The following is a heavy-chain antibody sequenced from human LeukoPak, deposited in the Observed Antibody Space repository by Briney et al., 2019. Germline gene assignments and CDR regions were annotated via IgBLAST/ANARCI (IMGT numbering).Heavy chain of an antibody. D-gene: IGHD3-22*01. V-gene: IGHV4-4*07. CDR3: ARNYYDRSNFDY. J-gene: IGHJ4*02. Sequence: SETLSLTCTVSGASISNYYWTWIRQPAAKGLEWIGRIYPSGTTNYNPSLTGRVTLSVDTSNNQFSLKLSSVTAADTAVYYCARNYYDRSNFDYWGQGTLVTVSS. CDR2: IYPSGTT. CDR1: GASISNYY.